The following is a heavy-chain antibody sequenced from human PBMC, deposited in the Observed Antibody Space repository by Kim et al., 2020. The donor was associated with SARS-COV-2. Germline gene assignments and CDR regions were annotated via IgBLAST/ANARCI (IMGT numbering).Heavy chain of an antibody. Sequence: SETLSLTCAVYGGSFSGYYWSWIRQPPGKGLEWIGEINHSGSTNYNPSLKSRVTISVDTSKNQFSLKLSSVTAADTAVYYCANIAAAGTRYYYYGMDVWG. CDR2: INHSGST. CDR3: ANIAAAGTRYYYYGMDV. V-gene: IGHV4-34*01. CDR1: GGSFSGYY. J-gene: IGHJ6*01. D-gene: IGHD6-13*01.